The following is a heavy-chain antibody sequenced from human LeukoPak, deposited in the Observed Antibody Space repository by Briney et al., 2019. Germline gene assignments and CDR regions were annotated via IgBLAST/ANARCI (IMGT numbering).Heavy chain of an antibody. CDR2: INPSGGST. Sequence: GASAKVSCKASGYTFTSYYMHWVRHAPGQGLEWMGIINPSGGSTSYAQKFQGRVTMTRDTSTSTVYVELSSLRSEDTAVYYCARGRITGPGILVYWGQGTLVTVSS. D-gene: IGHD1-20*01. J-gene: IGHJ4*02. CDR3: ARGRITGPGILVY. CDR1: GYTFTSYY. V-gene: IGHV1-46*01.